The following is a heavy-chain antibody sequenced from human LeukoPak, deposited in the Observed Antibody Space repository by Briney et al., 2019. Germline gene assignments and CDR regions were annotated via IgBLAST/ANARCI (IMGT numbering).Heavy chain of an antibody. CDR1: GFTFTSSA. Sequence: ASVKVSCKASGFTFTSSAMQWVRQARGQRLEWIGWIVVGSGNTNYAQKFQERVTITRDMSTSTAYMELSSLRSEDTAVYYCARDFAAAGNAVGGVYWGQGTLVTVSS. D-gene: IGHD6-13*01. CDR3: ARDFAAAGNAVGGVY. V-gene: IGHV1-58*02. CDR2: IVVGSGNT. J-gene: IGHJ4*02.